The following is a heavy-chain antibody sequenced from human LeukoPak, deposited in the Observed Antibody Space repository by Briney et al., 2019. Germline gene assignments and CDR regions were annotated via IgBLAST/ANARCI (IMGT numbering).Heavy chain of an antibody. CDR1: GFTFSSYA. D-gene: IGHD3-9*01. V-gene: IGHV3-66*04. J-gene: IGHJ4*02. CDR3: ARLHYDILTGPFDY. Sequence: GGSLRLSCAASGFTFSSYAMSWVRQAPGKGLEWVSVIFSGGGTYYADSVKGRFIMSRDNSKNTLYLQMDSLRAEDTAVYYCARLHYDILTGPFDYWGQGTLVTVSS. CDR2: IFSGGGT.